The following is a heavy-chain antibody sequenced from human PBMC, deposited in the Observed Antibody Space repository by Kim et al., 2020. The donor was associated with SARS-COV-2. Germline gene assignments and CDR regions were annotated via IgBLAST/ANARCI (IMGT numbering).Heavy chain of an antibody. D-gene: IGHD3-10*02. Sequence: SETLSLTCSVSGVSITSNYWTWIRQPPGKGLELIGYLYYTGTTYHNPSLNSRLTMTLDTAKNQLSLRLRSVTAADTAVYYCAIVTSCRATMFGCDYWGQGILVTVSS. V-gene: IGHV4-59*13. J-gene: IGHJ4*02. CDR1: GVSITSNY. CDR3: AIVTSCRATMFGCDY. CDR2: LYYTGTT.